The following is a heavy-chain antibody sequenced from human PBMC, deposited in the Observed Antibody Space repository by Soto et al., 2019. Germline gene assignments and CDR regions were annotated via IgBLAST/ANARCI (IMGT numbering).Heavy chain of an antibody. CDR2: IDPSDSYT. V-gene: IGHV5-10-1*01. Sequence: GVSLKSSGNGSVYRFTTYCVSLVLQMPGKGLEWMGRIDPSDSYTNYSPSFQGHVTISADKSISTAYLQWSSLKASDTAMYYCASYLPPPYYYDSSGRDYWGQGTLVTVSS. CDR1: VYRFTTYC. D-gene: IGHD3-22*01. CDR3: ASYLPPPYYYDSSGRDY. J-gene: IGHJ4*02.